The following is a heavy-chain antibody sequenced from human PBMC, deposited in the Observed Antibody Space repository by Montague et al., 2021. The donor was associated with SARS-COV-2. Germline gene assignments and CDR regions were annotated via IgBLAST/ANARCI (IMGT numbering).Heavy chain of an antibody. CDR1: GDSVNSNY. CDR3: AKASRGYGGDFDS. Sequence: SETLSLTCSVSGDSVNSNYWSWVRQPPGKGLEWLGYIFYSGSTYNPSLNSRVTMSLDTSKNHFSLNLISVTAADTAVYYCAKASRGYGGDFDSWGQGTPVIVSS. V-gene: IGHV4-59*02. CDR2: IFYSGST. J-gene: IGHJ4*02. D-gene: IGHD4-23*01.